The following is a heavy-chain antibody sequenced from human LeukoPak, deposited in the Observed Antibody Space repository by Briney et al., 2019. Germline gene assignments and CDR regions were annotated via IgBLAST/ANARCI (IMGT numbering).Heavy chain of an antibody. CDR3: ASSRRDGYNGANDY. V-gene: IGHV4-59*01. CDR1: GGSISSYY. Sequence: SETLSLTCTVSGGSISSYYWSWIRQPPGKGLEWIGYIYYSGSTNYNPSLKSRVTISVDTSKNQLSLKLSSVTAADTAVYYCASSRRDGYNGANDYWGQGTLVTVSS. D-gene: IGHD5-24*01. CDR2: IYYSGST. J-gene: IGHJ4*02.